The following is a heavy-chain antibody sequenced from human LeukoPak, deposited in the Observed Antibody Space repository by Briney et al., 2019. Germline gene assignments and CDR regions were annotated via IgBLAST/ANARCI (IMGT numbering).Heavy chain of an antibody. CDR2: IKQDGSEK. Sequence: GGSLRLSCAASGLTLSDAWLTWVRQAPGKGLEWVANIKQDGSEKNYVDSVKGRFTISRDNAENSLFLQMNSLRVEDTAVYYCAREWQGGIAAAGTRIEGDYWGQGTLVAVSS. CDR3: AREWQGGIAAAGTRIEGDY. J-gene: IGHJ4*02. CDR1: GLTLSDAW. D-gene: IGHD6-13*01. V-gene: IGHV3-7*01.